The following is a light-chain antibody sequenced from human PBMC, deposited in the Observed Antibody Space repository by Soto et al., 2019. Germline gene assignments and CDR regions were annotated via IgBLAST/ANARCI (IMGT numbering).Light chain of an antibody. V-gene: IGKV3-15*01. Sequence: IGVTQSPATLSVYPGERATLSCRASQSVGRSLAWYQQKPGQAPRLLIYGTSARATGIPATFSGSGSGTEFTLTISSLQSEDFAVYYCQQYGSSPLITFGEVTRLEIK. CDR3: QQYGSSPLIT. J-gene: IGKJ5*01. CDR2: GTS. CDR1: QSVGRS.